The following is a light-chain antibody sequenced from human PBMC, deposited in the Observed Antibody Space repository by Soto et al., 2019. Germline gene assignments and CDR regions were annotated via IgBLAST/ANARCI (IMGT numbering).Light chain of an antibody. CDR3: QSYDGSNPDVV. J-gene: IGLJ2*01. V-gene: IGLV6-57*02. CDR1: SGSTATNY. Sequence: NFMLTQPHSVSESPGKTVTISCTGSSGSTATNYVQWYQQRPGSAPTTVIYEDTQRPSGVPERFSGSIDSSSNSASLTISGLKTEDEADYYCQSYDGSNPDVVFGGGTKVTVL. CDR2: EDT.